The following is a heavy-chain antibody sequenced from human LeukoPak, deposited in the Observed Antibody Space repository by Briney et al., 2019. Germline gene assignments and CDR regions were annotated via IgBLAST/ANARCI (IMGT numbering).Heavy chain of an antibody. V-gene: IGHV4-59*01. J-gene: IGHJ4*02. CDR2: VYYSGST. CDR3: ARGHKTGTTVD. Sequence: SETLSLTCIVSADSFTNYYWSWIRQPPGKGLEWIGYVYYSGSTNYNPSLMSRVTISVDTSKNQFSLKLSSVTAADTAVYYCARGHKTGTTVDWGQGTLVTVSS. CDR1: ADSFTNYY. D-gene: IGHD1-7*01.